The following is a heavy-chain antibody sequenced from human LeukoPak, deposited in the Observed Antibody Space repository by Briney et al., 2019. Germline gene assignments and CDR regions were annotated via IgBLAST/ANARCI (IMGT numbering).Heavy chain of an antibody. CDR3: ARVPRVHYDSWSGYAYYYYYYMDV. Sequence: SETLSLTCTVSGGSISSSSYYWGWIRQPPGKGLEWIGSIYYSGSTYYNPSLKSRVTISVDTSKNQFSLKLSSVTAADTAVYYCARVPRVHYDSWSGYAYYYYYYMDVWGKGTTVTVSS. CDR1: GGSISSSSYY. CDR2: IYYSGST. V-gene: IGHV4-39*07. D-gene: IGHD3-3*01. J-gene: IGHJ6*03.